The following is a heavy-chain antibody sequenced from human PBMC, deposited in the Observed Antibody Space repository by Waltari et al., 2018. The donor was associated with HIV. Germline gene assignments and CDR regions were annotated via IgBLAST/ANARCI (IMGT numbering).Heavy chain of an antibody. Sequence: EVQLVESGGGLVKPGGSLRLSCAASGFTFSTYSMNWGRQAPGKGVGWVLCKSSSSSYIYYADSGKVRFTISRDNAKNSLYLQMNSLRAEDTSVYYCARDPRRDPTLYYFDYWGQGTLVTVSS. V-gene: IGHV3-21*01. CDR1: GFTFSTYS. CDR3: ARDPRRDPTLYYFDY. CDR2: KSSSSSYI. J-gene: IGHJ4*02. D-gene: IGHD1-26*01.